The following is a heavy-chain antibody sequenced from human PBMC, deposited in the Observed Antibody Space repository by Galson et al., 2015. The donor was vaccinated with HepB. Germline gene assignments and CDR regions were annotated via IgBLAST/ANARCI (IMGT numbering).Heavy chain of an antibody. CDR3: ARDFRYSHGYHHYYYYGMDV. D-gene: IGHD5-18*01. Sequence: SLRLSCAASGFTASNNYMSWVRQAPGKGLEWVSGIHRGGSTYYADSVKGRFTISRDNSKNTLYLQMSSLKTEDTAVYYCARDFRYSHGYHHYYYYGMDVWGQGTTVTVSS. CDR1: GFTASNNY. V-gene: IGHV3-66*02. J-gene: IGHJ6*02. CDR2: IHRGGST.